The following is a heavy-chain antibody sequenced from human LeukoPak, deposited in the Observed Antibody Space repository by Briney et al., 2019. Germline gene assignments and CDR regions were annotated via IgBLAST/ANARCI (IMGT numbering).Heavy chain of an antibody. CDR1: GGSFSGYF. Sequence: SETLSLTCAVYGGSFSGYFWSWIRQPPGKGLEWIGEINHSGTTNYNPSLKSRVTISVDTSKNQFSLKLNSVTAADTAVFYCARGLNGYSGTYYGFDYWGQATLVTVPS. CDR3: ARGLNGYSGTYYGFDY. J-gene: IGHJ4*02. D-gene: IGHD1-26*01. CDR2: INHSGTT. V-gene: IGHV4-34*01.